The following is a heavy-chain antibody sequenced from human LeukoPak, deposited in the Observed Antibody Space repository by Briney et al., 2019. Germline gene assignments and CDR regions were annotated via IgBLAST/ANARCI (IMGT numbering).Heavy chain of an antibody. CDR3: ARGGGSSWYWVDYYYYMDV. CDR2: INPSGGST. CDR1: GYTFTSYG. V-gene: IGHV1-46*01. J-gene: IGHJ6*03. D-gene: IGHD6-13*01. Sequence: GASVKVSCKASGYTFTSYGISWARQAPGQGLEWMGIINPSGGSTSYAQKFQGRVTMTRDMSTSTVYMELSSLRSEDTAVYYCARGGGSSWYWVDYYYYMDVWGKGTTVTVSS.